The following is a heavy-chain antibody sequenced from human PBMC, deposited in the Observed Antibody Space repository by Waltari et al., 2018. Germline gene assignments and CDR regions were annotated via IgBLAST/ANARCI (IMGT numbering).Heavy chain of an antibody. V-gene: IGHV3-9*03. CDR2: ISWDSRAI. CDR3: AKGVSSWYSFGMDV. D-gene: IGHD6-13*01. J-gene: IGHJ6*02. Sequence: EVKVVESGGGLVQPGRSLRLSCTGSGFSFDNFAMHWVRQAPGKGREWVSGISWDSRAIGYAESVRGRVTISRDNARNSVYLQMNSLRSEDMALYYCAKGVSSWYSFGMDVWGQGTTVTVSS. CDR1: GFSFDNFA.